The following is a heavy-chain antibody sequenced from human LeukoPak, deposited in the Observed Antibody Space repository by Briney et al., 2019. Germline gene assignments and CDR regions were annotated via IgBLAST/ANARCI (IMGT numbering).Heavy chain of an antibody. D-gene: IGHD3-3*01. CDR3: ARGTPVLRFLEWSQFQFDY. CDR1: GFTFSSYS. V-gene: IGHV3-48*01. J-gene: IGHJ4*02. Sequence: GGSLRLSCAASGFTFSSYSMNWVRQASGKGLEWVSYISSSSSTIYYADSVKGRSTISRDNAKNSLYLQMNSLRAEDTAVYYCARGTPVLRFLEWSQFQFDYWGQGTLVTVSS. CDR2: ISSSSSTI.